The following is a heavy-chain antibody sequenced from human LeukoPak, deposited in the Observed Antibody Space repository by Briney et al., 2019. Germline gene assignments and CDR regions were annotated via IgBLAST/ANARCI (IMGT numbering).Heavy chain of an antibody. D-gene: IGHD2-15*01. CDR2: INHSGST. CDR3: ARVRGGSPFDY. J-gene: IGHJ4*02. Sequence: SETLSLTCTVSGGSISSGGYYWSWIRQPPGKGLEWIGEINHSGSTNYNPSLKSRVTISVDTSKNQFSLKLSSVTAADTAVYYCARVRGGSPFDYWGQGTLVTVSS. V-gene: IGHV4-39*07. CDR1: GGSISSGGYY.